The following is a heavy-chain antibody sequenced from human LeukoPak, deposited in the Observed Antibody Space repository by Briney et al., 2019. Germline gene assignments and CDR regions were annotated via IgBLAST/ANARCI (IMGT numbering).Heavy chain of an antibody. Sequence: AGRSLRLSCAASGFTFSSYAMHWVRQAPGKGLEWVAVISHDGSNKYYADSVKGRFTISRDNSKNTLYLQMNSLRAEDTAVYYCAREYCSGGSCSYYFDYWGQGTLVTVSS. J-gene: IGHJ4*02. V-gene: IGHV3-30*04. CDR2: ISHDGSNK. CDR1: GFTFSSYA. CDR3: AREYCSGGSCSYYFDY. D-gene: IGHD2-15*01.